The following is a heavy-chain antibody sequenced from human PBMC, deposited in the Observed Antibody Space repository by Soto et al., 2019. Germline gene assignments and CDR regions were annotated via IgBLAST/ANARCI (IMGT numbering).Heavy chain of an antibody. D-gene: IGHD2-15*01. CDR3: ASSPKAPVVNWFDP. CDR2: IIPIFGTA. Sequence: QVQLVQSGAEVKKPGSSVKVSCKASGGTFSSYAISWVRQAPGQGLEWMGGIIPIFGTANYAQKFQGRVTITANKSTSTAYMELSSLRSEDTAVYYCASSPKAPVVNWFDPRGQGTLVTVSS. J-gene: IGHJ5*02. V-gene: IGHV1-69*06. CDR1: GGTFSSYA.